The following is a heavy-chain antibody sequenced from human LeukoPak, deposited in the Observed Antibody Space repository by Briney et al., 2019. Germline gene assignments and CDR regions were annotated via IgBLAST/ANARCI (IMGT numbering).Heavy chain of an antibody. V-gene: IGHV3-33*01. J-gene: IGHJ4*02. Sequence: PGGSLRLSCAASGFTLSSYGMHWVRQAPGKGLEWVAVIWYDGSNKYYADSVKGRFTISRDNSKNTLYLQMNSLRAEDTAVYYCARGPYYYGSGRPVERNDFDYWGQGTLVTVSS. CDR1: GFTLSSYG. CDR2: IWYDGSNK. D-gene: IGHD3-10*01. CDR3: ARGPYYYGSGRPVERNDFDY.